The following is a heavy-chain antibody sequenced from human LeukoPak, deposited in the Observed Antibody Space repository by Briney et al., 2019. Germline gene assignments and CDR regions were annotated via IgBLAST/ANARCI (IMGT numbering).Heavy chain of an antibody. D-gene: IGHD3-3*01. CDR2: IYTSGST. J-gene: IGHJ6*04. CDR3: ARGYDFWSGTVPVDV. V-gene: IGHV4-4*07. Sequence: SETLLLTCTVSGGSISSFYWSWIRQPAGKGLEWIGRIYTSGSTNYNPSLKSRVTMSVDTSKNQFSLKLSSVTAADTAVYYCARGYDFWSGTVPVDVWGKGTTVTVSS. CDR1: GGSISSFY.